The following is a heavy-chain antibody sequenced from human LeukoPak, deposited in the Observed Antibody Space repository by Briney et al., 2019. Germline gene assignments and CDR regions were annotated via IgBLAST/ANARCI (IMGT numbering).Heavy chain of an antibody. J-gene: IGHJ5*02. CDR1: GFTFSDYY. D-gene: IGHD3-22*01. CDR2: INSDGTTT. V-gene: IGHV3-74*01. CDR3: ARGSSGYYYHWFDP. Sequence: PGGSLRLSCAASGFTFSDYYMSWIRQAPGKGLVWVSRINSDGTTTTYADSVKGRFTISRDNAKNTLYLRMNSLRAEDTAVYYCARGSSGYYYHWFDPWGQGTLVTVSS.